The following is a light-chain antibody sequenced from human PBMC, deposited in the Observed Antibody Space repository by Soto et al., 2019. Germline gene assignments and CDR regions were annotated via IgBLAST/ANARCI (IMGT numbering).Light chain of an antibody. CDR2: WAS. CDR3: QQYYHVPVT. J-gene: IGKJ5*01. V-gene: IGKV4-1*01. CDR1: QTLLYSSNNKNY. Sequence: DIVMTQSPDSLSVPLGERATISCKPSQTLLYSSNNKNYLAWFQQKPGQPPKLLICWASTRNSGVPDRFSGSGSGTDFTLSISGLQAEDAAIYYCQQYYHVPVTFGQGTRLEI.